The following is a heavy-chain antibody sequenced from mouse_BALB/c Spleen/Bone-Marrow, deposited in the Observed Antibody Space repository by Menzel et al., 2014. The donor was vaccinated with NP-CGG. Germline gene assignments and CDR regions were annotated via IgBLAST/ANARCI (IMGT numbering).Heavy chain of an antibody. D-gene: IGHD3-2*01. V-gene: IGHV1S56*01. CDR1: GYTFTSYD. Sequence: VKLMESGPELVKPGALVKISCKASGYTFTSYDINWVEQRPGQGLEWIGWIYPGDGSTKYNEKFKGKATLTADKSSSTAYMQLSSLTSENSAVYFCARSGDSSGYGFAYWGQGTLVTVSA. J-gene: IGHJ3*01. CDR3: ARSGDSSGYGFAY. CDR2: IYPGDGST.